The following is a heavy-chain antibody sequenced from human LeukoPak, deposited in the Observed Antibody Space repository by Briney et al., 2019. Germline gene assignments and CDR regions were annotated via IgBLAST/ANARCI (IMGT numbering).Heavy chain of an antibody. CDR3: ARKARDYDSSGYSSWFDP. CDR2: IYYSGST. V-gene: IGHV4-59*12. J-gene: IGHJ5*02. D-gene: IGHD3-22*01. Sequence: SETLSLTCTVSGGSISSYYWSWIRQPPGKGLEWIGYIYYSGSTNYNPSLKSRVTISVDTSKNQFSLKLSSVTAADTAVYYCARKARDYDSSGYSSWFDPWGQGTLVTVSS. CDR1: GGSISSYY.